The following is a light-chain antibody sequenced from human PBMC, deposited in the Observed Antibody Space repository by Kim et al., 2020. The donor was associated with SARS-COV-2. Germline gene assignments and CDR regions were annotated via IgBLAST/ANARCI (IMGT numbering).Light chain of an antibody. Sequence: AWVSTVMMKRQEGSLISYYATWYQQKPGQDPVLVIYDKNSRPSASTARFSASYSGNTAFLTITGAQAADDAVYYCNTRESGVNNVIFGGGTQLTVL. V-gene: IGLV3-19*01. CDR2: DKN. J-gene: IGLJ2*01. CDR1: SLISYY. CDR3: NTRESGVNNVI.